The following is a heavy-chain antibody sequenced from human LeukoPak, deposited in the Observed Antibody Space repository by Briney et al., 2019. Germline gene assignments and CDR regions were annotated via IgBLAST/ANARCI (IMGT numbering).Heavy chain of an antibody. J-gene: IGHJ4*02. Sequence: GESLKISCKGSGYSFTSYWIGWVRQMPGKGLEWMGIIYPGDSDTRYSPSFQGQVTISADKSISTAYLQWSSLKASDTAMYYCARLPPSDHWSAFFDYWGQGTLVTVSS. CDR1: GYSFTSYW. CDR2: IYPGDSDT. V-gene: IGHV5-51*01. D-gene: IGHD3-3*01. CDR3: ARLPPSDHWSAFFDY.